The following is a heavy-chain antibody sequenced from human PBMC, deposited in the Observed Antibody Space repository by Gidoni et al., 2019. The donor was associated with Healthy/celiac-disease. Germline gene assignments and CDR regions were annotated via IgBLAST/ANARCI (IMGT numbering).Heavy chain of an antibody. CDR2: IYYSGST. CDR1: GGSISSSSYY. CDR3: ARLSGFYAIYY. Sequence: QLQLQESGPGLVKPSETLSLTCTVSGGSISSSSYYWGWIRQPPGKGLEWIGSIYYSGSTYYNPSLKSLVTISLDTSKNQFSLKLSSVTAADTAVYYCARLSGFYAIYYWGQGTLVTVSS. V-gene: IGHV4-39*01. J-gene: IGHJ4*02. D-gene: IGHD2-8*01.